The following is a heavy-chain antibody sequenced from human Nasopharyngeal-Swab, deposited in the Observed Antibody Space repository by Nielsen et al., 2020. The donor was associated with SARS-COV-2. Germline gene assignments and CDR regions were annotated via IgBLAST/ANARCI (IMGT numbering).Heavy chain of an antibody. Sequence: GESLKISCAASGFTFSRYTMHWVRRAPGKGLEWVAVISYDGSNKYYADSVKGRFTISRDISKNTLYLQMNSLRAEDTAVFYCASTPLDSSGYYYAFHYWGRGTPVTVSS. CDR2: ISYDGSNK. V-gene: IGHV3-30-3*01. J-gene: IGHJ4*02. CDR3: ASTPLDSSGYYYAFHY. CDR1: GFTFSRYT. D-gene: IGHD3-22*01.